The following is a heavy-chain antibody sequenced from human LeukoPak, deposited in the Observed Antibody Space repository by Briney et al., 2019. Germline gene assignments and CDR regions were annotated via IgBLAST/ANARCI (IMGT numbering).Heavy chain of an antibody. CDR1: GFTFSSYG. J-gene: IGHJ3*02. Sequence: GGTLRLSCAASGFTFSSYGMNWVRQAPGKGLEWVSYIKSSGSPIYYADSVKGRFTISRDNAKNSLYLQMNSLGAEDTAVYYCARGLGTSAFDIWGQGTMVTVSS. D-gene: IGHD3-16*01. CDR2: IKSSGSPI. V-gene: IGHV3-48*04. CDR3: ARGLGTSAFDI.